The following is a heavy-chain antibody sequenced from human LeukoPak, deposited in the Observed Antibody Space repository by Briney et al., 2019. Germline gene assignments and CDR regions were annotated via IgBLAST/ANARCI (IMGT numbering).Heavy chain of an antibody. J-gene: IGHJ3*02. V-gene: IGHV4-61*01. CDR1: GGSVRSDSYY. CDR2: MYPSGST. Sequence: SETLSLTCTVSGGSVRSDSYYWSWIRQPPGKGLEWIGYMYPSGSTHYNPSLKSRVTISVDTSKNQFSLKLSSVTAADTAVYYCARGPQSLGELSLYHAFDIWGQGTMVTVSS. CDR3: ARGPQSLGELSLYHAFDI. D-gene: IGHD3-16*02.